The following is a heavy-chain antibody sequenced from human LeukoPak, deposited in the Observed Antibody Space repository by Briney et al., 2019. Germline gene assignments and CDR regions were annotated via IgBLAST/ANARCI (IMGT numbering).Heavy chain of an antibody. V-gene: IGHV3-23*01. CDR3: ARDRGSNNYYFDY. D-gene: IGHD2-15*01. Sequence: GGSLRLSCAASGFTFSSYAMSWVRQAPGKGLEWVSAISGSGGSTYYADSVKGRFTISRDSSKNTPYLQMNSLRAEDTAVYYCARDRGSNNYYFDYWGQGTLVTVSS. J-gene: IGHJ4*02. CDR1: GFTFSSYA. CDR2: ISGSGGST.